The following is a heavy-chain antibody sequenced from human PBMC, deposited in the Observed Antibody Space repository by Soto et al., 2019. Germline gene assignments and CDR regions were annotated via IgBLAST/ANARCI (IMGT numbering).Heavy chain of an antibody. CDR1: GFTFSTSE. V-gene: IGHV3-48*03. Sequence: EVQLVESGGGLIQPGGSLRLSCAASGFTFSTSEMYWVRQAPGKGLEWVSYIHPSGQPIFYADSVKGRFTISRDNAKNSLYLPRSSLRAEDSAVYYCARRASRGGQGTMVTVSS. CDR2: IHPSGQPI. J-gene: IGHJ3*01. D-gene: IGHD1-26*01. CDR3: ARRASR.